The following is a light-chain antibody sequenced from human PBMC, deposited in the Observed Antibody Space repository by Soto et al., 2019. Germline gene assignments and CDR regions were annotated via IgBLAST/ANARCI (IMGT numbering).Light chain of an antibody. CDR2: HAS. Sequence: DIPLTQSPSFLSASVGDRVTVTCRASQGISSYLAWYQQKPGKAPQLLIYHASTLQSGVPSRFSGSGSGTQFTLTISSLQPEDFATYYCQQLHTYPLTFGGGTKVEVK. CDR1: QGISSY. J-gene: IGKJ4*01. CDR3: QQLHTYPLT. V-gene: IGKV1-9*01.